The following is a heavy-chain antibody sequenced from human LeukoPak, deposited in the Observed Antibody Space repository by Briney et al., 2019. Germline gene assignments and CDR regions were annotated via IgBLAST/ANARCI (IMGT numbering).Heavy chain of an antibody. CDR1: GGTFSSYA. CDR3: ARAEFYYDSSGYYLDY. V-gene: IGHV1-69*05. Sequence: SVKVSCKASGGTFSSYAISWVRQAPGQGLEWMGRIIPIFGTANYAQKFQGTVTITTDESTSTAYMGLSSLRSEDTAVYYCARAEFYYDSSGYYLDYWGQGTLVTVSS. J-gene: IGHJ4*02. CDR2: IIPIFGTA. D-gene: IGHD3-22*01.